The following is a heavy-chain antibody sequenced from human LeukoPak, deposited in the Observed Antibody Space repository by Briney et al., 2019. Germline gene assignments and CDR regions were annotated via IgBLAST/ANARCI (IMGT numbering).Heavy chain of an antibody. CDR2: INYSGST. D-gene: IGHD3-10*01. V-gene: IGHV4-59*12. Sequence: SETLSLTCTVSGGSISSYYWSWIRQPPGKGLEWIGYINYSGSTNYNPSLKSRVTISVDTSKNQFSLKLSSVTAADTAVYYCARDGSKRESVLLWFGPPPRGWFDPWGQGTLVTVSS. CDR1: GGSISSYY. J-gene: IGHJ5*02. CDR3: ARDGSKRESVLLWFGPPPRGWFDP.